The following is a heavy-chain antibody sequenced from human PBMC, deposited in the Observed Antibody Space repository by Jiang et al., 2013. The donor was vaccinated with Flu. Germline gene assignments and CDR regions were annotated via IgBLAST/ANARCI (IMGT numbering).Heavy chain of an antibody. J-gene: IGHJ4*02. CDR2: IYQSGKT. CDR3: ARSRSAMTIYHFDY. CDR1: GGSISTSVVTP. Sequence: QTLSLTCAVSGGSISTSVVTPGTWIRQPPGKGLEWIGYIYQSGKTFYNPSLTSRVTISMDRSKNQFSLKLSSVTAADTAVYYCARSRSAMTIYHFDYWGQGTLVTVSS. V-gene: IGHV4-30-2*01. D-gene: IGHD2-2*01.